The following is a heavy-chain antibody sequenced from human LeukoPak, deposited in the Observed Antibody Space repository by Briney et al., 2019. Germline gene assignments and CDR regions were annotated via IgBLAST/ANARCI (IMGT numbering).Heavy chain of an antibody. CDR2: IWYDGSNK. CDR1: GFTFSSYG. J-gene: IGHJ4*02. V-gene: IGHV3-33*01. CDR3: ARDSGWYLTYYFDY. Sequence: PGGSLRLSCAASGFTFSSYGMPWVRQAPGKGLEWVAVIWYDGSNKYYADSVKGRFTISRDNSKNTLYLQMNSLRAEDTAVYYCARDSGWYLTYYFDYWGQRTLVTVSS. D-gene: IGHD6-19*01.